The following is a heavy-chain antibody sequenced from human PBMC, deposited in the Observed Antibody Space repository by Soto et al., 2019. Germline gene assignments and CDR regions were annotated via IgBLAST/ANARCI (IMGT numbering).Heavy chain of an antibody. CDR1: GGSFSGYY. Sequence: SETLAITFAVYGGSFSGYYWSWIRQPPGKVLGLIGEINHSGITNYNPSLKSRVTISVDTSKNHFSLKLRSVTAADTAVYYCARPVVEYCSSTSCYDYYGMKVWGQGTTVTDSS. V-gene: IGHV4-34*01. CDR2: INHSGIT. D-gene: IGHD2-2*01. CDR3: ARPVVEYCSSTSCYDYYGMKV. J-gene: IGHJ6*02.